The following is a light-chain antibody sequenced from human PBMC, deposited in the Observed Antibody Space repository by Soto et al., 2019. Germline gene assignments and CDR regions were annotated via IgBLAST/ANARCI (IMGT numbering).Light chain of an antibody. CDR3: QQSYSTPRT. J-gene: IGKJ1*01. CDR1: QRISTH. CDR2: AAY. Sequence: DIQLTQSPSSLSASVGDTITITCRASQRISTHLNWYQQKPRKAPNLLIYAAYNLQSGIPSRFSGSGSGTDFTLTISSLQPEDFATYYCQQSYSTPRTFGQGTKVDIK. V-gene: IGKV1-39*01.